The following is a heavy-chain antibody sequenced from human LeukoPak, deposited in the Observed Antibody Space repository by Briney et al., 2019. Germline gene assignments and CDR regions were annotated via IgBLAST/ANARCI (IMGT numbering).Heavy chain of an antibody. CDR3: ARLDLRFLEWFTTSEGYDAFDI. CDR1: GGSISSSSYY. Sequence: RPSETLSLTCTVSGGSISSSSYYWGWIRQPPGKGLEWIGSIYYSGSTYYNPSLKSRVTISVDTSKNQFSLKLSSVTAADTAVYYCARLDLRFLEWFTTSEGYDAFDIWGQGTMVTASS. D-gene: IGHD3-3*01. V-gene: IGHV4-39*01. CDR2: IYYSGST. J-gene: IGHJ3*02.